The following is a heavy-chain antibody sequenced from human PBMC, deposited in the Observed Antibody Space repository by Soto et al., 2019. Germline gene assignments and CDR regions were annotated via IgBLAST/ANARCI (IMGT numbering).Heavy chain of an antibody. CDR1: GFIVSSNY. V-gene: IGHV3-53*01. D-gene: IGHD5-12*01. CDR3: ARASGGYNECFFFDY. Sequence: PGGSLRLSCAASGFIVSSNYMTWVRQAPGKGLEWVSVIYSGGNTYYADSVEGRFTISRDSSKNTPYLQMNSLRVEDTAVYYCARASGGYNECFFFDYWGQGTLVTVSS. J-gene: IGHJ4*02. CDR2: IYSGGNT.